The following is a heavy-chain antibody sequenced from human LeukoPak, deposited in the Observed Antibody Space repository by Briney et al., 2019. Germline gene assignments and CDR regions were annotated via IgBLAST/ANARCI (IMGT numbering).Heavy chain of an antibody. CDR2: IYPGDSDT. V-gene: IGHV5-51*01. D-gene: IGHD4-17*01. J-gene: IGHJ5*02. CDR3: ARLGSTNTVTTRSHWFDP. Sequence: GESLKISCKGSGYSFTSYWIGWVRQMPGKGLEWMGIIYPGDSDTRYSPPFQGQVTISADKSISTAYLQWSSLKASDTAMYYCARLGSTNTVTTRSHWFDPWGQGTLVTVSS. CDR1: GYSFTSYW.